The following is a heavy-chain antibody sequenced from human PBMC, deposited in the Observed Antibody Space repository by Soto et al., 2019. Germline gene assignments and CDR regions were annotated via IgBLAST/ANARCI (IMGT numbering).Heavy chain of an antibody. CDR2: ILYDGSNK. D-gene: IGHD2-2*01. CDR1: GFTFSNFG. J-gene: IGHJ6*02. V-gene: IGHV3-30*18. CDR3: AKSRDAYNFYFYYGMDV. Sequence: PGGSLRLSCAASGFTFSNFGMHWVRQTPGKGLEWVALILYDGSNKYYADSVQGRFTISRDNSKNTLYLQVSSLRAEDTAVYCCAKSRDAYNFYFYYGMDVSGQGTTVTVSS.